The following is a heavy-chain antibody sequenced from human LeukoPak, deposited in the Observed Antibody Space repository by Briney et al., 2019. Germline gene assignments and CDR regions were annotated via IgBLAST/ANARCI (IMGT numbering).Heavy chain of an antibody. D-gene: IGHD6-13*01. V-gene: IGHV1-2*02. J-gene: IGHJ6*03. CDR3: ASSIAAAGRYYYYYMDV. CDR2: INPNSGGT. CDR1: GYIYTGYY. Sequence: ASVKVFCRASGYIYTGYYMQGVRRAPGQGLEWMGWINPNSGGTNYAKKFQGRVTMTRDTSISTAYMDLSRLRSDNTAVYYCASSIAAAGRYYYYYMDVWGKGTTVTISS.